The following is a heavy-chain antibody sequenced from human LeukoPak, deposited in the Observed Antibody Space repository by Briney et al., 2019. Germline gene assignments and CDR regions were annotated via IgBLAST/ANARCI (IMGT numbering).Heavy chain of an antibody. Sequence: GGSLRLSCAASGFTFSTYGVHWVRQAPGKGLEWVAVISYDGSHKYYADSVKGRFTVSRDNSKNTLYLQMNSLRAEDTAVYYCAKEPGETSLFVVDYWGQGTLVTVSS. J-gene: IGHJ4*02. V-gene: IGHV3-30*18. CDR3: AKEPGETSLFVVDY. CDR2: ISYDGSHK. D-gene: IGHD3-10*01. CDR1: GFTFSTYG.